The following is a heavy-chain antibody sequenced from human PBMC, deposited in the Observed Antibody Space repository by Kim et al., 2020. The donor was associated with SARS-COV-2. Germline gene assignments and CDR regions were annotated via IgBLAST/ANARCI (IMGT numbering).Heavy chain of an antibody. CDR2: INHSGST. J-gene: IGHJ6*02. Sequence: SETLSLTCAVYGGSFSGYYWSWIRQPPGKGLEWIGEINHSGSTNYNPSLKSRVTISVDTSKTQFSLKLSSVTAADTAVYYCARGFRYSSLSSYGYYYYYGMDVWGQGTTVIVSS. D-gene: IGHD6-6*01. CDR3: ARGFRYSSLSSYGYYYYYGMDV. V-gene: IGHV4-34*01. CDR1: GGSFSGYY.